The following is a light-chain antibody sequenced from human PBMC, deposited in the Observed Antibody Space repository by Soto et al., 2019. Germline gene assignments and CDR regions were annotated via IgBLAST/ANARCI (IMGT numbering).Light chain of an antibody. CDR2: GAS. J-gene: IGKJ5*01. CDR3: QHYGGSIT. CDR1: QRVSSTY. V-gene: IGKV3-20*01. Sequence: EMGLTQSQATRPLSLGEKATFSCRASQRVSSTYLAWYQQKPGQAPRPLIYGASRRATGIPDRFSGSGSGTDFTLTISSLDPEDFAVYYCQHYGGSITFGLGTRLEI.